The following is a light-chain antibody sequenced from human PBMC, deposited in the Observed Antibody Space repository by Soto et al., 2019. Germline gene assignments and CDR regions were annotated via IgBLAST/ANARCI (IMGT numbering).Light chain of an antibody. CDR2: EAS. CDR1: HDISNY. J-gene: IGKJ4*01. Sequence: DIQMTQSPSSLSASVGDRVTITCQASHDISNYLNWYQQKPGKAPKLLIYEASTLQSGIPSRFSGSGSGTEFTLTISSLQPDDSATYYCQQYNTFLTFGGGTKVDIK. V-gene: IGKV1-5*03. CDR3: QQYNTFLT.